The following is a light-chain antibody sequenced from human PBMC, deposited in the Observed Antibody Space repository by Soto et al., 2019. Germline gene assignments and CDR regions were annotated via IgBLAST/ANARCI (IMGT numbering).Light chain of an antibody. V-gene: IGKV3-20*01. CDR2: GAS. CDR3: QQYGSSRT. Sequence: EIVLTQSPGTLSLSPGERATLSCRASQSFSSSDLAWYQQKPGQAPRLLIYGASSRATGIPDRFSGSGSGIGFTLTISRLEPEDFAVYYCQQYGSSRTFGQGTKVEIK. J-gene: IGKJ1*01. CDR1: QSFSSSD.